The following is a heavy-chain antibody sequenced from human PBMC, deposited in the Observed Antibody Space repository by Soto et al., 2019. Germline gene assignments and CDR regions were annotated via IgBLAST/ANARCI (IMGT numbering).Heavy chain of an antibody. J-gene: IGHJ4*02. D-gene: IGHD4-4*01. CDR1: SGSISSSNW. CDR2: IYHSGST. V-gene: IGHV4-4*02. CDR3: ARAQGYDCSNYWYFDY. Sequence: QVQLQESRPGLVKPSGTLSLTCAVSSGSISSSNWWSWVRQPPGKGLEWIGEIYHSGSTNYNPSLKSRVTISVGKSKNPFSLKLSSVTAADTAVYYCARAQGYDCSNYWYFDYWGQGTLVTVSS.